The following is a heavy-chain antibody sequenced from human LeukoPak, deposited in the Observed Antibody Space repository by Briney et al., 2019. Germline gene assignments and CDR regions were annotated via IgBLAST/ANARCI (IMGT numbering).Heavy chain of an antibody. D-gene: IGHD5-12*01. J-gene: IGHJ4*02. Sequence: ETLSLTCAVYGGSFSGYYWSWVRQAPGKGLEWVSAISDNGGSTYYGDSVKGRFTISRDSSKNTLYLQMSSLRAEDTAVYYCARGAYSGYDLVYWGQGTLVTVSS. V-gene: IGHV3-23*01. CDR1: GGSFSGYY. CDR2: ISDNGGST. CDR3: ARGAYSGYDLVY.